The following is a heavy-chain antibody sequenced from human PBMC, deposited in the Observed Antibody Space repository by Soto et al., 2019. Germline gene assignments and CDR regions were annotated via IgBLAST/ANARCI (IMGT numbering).Heavy chain of an antibody. CDR2: LYSGGTT. V-gene: IGHV3-53*05. D-gene: IGHD3-22*01. Sequence: GSLRLSCAASEFTVSGNYMSWVRQAPGKGLEWVSVLYSGGTTYYADSVKGRFTISRDNSKNTLYLQMNSLRAEDTAVYYCAKDSSGYYHRDFDYWGQGTLVTVSS. J-gene: IGHJ4*02. CDR1: EFTVSGNY. CDR3: AKDSSGYYHRDFDY.